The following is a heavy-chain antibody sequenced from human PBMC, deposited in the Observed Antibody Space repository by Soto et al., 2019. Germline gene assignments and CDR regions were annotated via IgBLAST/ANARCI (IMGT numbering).Heavy chain of an antibody. CDR2: ISWNSGSI. V-gene: IGHV3-9*01. CDR3: AKVSSPGLLWFGELFLDY. CDR1: GFTFDDYA. J-gene: IGHJ4*02. D-gene: IGHD3-10*01. Sequence: GGSLRLSCAASGFTFDDYAMHWVRQAPGKGLEWVSGISWNSGSIGYVDSVKGRFTISRDNAKNSLYLQMNSLRAEDTALYYCAKVSSPGLLWFGELFLDYWGQGTLVTVSS.